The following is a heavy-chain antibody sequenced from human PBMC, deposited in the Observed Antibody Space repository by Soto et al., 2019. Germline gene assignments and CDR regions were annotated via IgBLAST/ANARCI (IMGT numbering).Heavy chain of an antibody. CDR1: GGSIRSSSYY. CDR3: ARHRERSYMGEEGQATDY. J-gene: IGHJ4*02. Sequence: SETLSLTCSVSGGSIRSSSYYWGWIRQPPGKGLEWIGSIYYSGSTYYNLSLKSRVTISIDTSKNHFSLNLSSGTAADRAVYYCARHRERSYMGEEGQATDYWGQG. D-gene: IGHD1-20*01. CDR2: IYYSGST. V-gene: IGHV4-39*01.